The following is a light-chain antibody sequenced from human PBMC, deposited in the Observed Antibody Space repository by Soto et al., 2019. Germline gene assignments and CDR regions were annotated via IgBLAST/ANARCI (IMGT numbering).Light chain of an antibody. CDR1: QSVNSN. V-gene: IGKV3-15*01. J-gene: IGKJ5*01. CDR2: GIS. CDR3: QQYSKWPIT. Sequence: EMVMTQSPAILSVSPVEGATLSCMASQSVNSNYLAWYQQHPGQPPRLLIYGISTRATGIPARFSGSGSGTEFSLTISSLQSEDFAVYYCQQYSKWPITFGQGTRLEIK.